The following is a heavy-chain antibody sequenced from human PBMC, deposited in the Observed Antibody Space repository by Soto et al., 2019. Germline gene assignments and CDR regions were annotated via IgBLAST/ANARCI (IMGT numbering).Heavy chain of an antibody. CDR3: VRDMITMVRGVSWWFDP. CDR2: IYSGGST. J-gene: IGHJ5*02. CDR1: GFTVSSNY. Sequence: EVQLVESGGGLVQPGGSLRLSCAASGFTVSSNYMSWVHQAPGKGLEWVSVIYSGGSTYYADSVKGRFTISRDNSKNTPYLQMNSLRAEDTAVYYCVRDMITMVRGVSWWFDPWGQGTLVTVSS. V-gene: IGHV3-66*01. D-gene: IGHD3-10*01.